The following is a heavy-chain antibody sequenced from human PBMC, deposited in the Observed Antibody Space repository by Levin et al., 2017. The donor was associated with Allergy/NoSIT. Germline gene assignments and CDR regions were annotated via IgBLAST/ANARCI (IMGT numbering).Heavy chain of an antibody. CDR3: AREMAETAADTFDI. Sequence: GESLKISCKASGYTFTFYGISWVRQAPGQGLEWMGWISPYNGNTNYAQKLQGRVTMTTDTSTSTAYMELRSLRSDDTAVDYCAREMAETAADTFDIWGQGTMVTVSS. CDR2: ISPYNGNT. CDR1: GYTFTFYG. J-gene: IGHJ3*02. V-gene: IGHV1-18*01. D-gene: IGHD2-8*01.